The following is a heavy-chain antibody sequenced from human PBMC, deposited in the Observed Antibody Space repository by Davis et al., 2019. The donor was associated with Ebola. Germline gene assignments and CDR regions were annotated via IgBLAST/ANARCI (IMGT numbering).Heavy chain of an antibody. CDR1: GYTFTNYG. CDR2: INPHNGNT. J-gene: IGHJ4*02. V-gene: IGHV1-18*04. Sequence: ASVKVSCKASGYTFTNYGITWVRQAPGQGLEWMGWINPHNGNTNYAQNVQGRVTMTTDTSTSTAYMEVGSLRSDDTAVYYCARGPSVATAHYFDYWGQGTLVTVSS. D-gene: IGHD2-21*02. CDR3: ARGPSVATAHYFDY.